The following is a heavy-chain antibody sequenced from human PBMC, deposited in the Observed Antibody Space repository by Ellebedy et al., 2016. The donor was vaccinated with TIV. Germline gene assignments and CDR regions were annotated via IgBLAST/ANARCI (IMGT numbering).Heavy chain of an antibody. V-gene: IGHV3-30*01. D-gene: IGHD2-21*02. CDR2: ISYDGSNK. CDR3: ARGVTGDWYFDL. Sequence: GESLKISCAASGFTFSSYAMHWVRQAPGKGLEWVAVISYDGSNKYYADSVKGRFTISRNNSKNTLYLQMNSLRAEDTAVYYCARGVTGDWYFDLWGRGTLVTVSS. CDR1: GFTFSSYA. J-gene: IGHJ2*01.